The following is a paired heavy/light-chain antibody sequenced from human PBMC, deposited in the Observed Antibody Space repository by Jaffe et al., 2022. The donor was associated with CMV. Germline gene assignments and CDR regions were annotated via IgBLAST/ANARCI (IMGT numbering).Light chain of an antibody. Sequence: QSALTQPPSASGSPGQSVTISCTGTSSDVGGYNYVSWYQQHPGKAPKLMIYEVSKRPSGVPDRFSGSKSGNTASLTVSGLQAEDEADYYCSSYAGSNNFGVFGGGTKLTVL. V-gene: IGLV2-8*01. CDR3: SSYAGSNNFGV. J-gene: IGLJ2*01. CDR1: SSDVGGYNY. CDR2: EVS.
Heavy chain of an antibody. CDR2: ISSNGGST. J-gene: IGHJ3*02. V-gene: IGHV3-64D*06. Sequence: EVQLVESGGGLVQPGGSLRLSCSASGFTFSSYAMHWVRQAPGKGLEYVSAISSNGGSTYYADSVKGRFTISRDNSKNTLYLQMSSLRAEDTAVYYCVKGIVPAAIWNAFDIWGQGTMVTVSS. CDR1: GFTFSSYA. CDR3: VKGIVPAAIWNAFDI. D-gene: IGHD2-2*02.